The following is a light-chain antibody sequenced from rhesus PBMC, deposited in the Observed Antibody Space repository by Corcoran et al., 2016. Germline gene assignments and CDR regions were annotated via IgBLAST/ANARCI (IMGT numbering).Light chain of an antibody. CDR3: QHTYGTPYS. Sequence: DIQMTQSPSSLSASVGDRVTITCRASENIYNSLNWYQHKPGKAPKLLIDKDSTLQSGVPSRFSGSGSGKDYSFTISSLQSADVATYYCQHTYGTPYSFGQGTKVEIK. J-gene: IGKJ2*01. CDR1: ENIYNS. CDR2: KDS. V-gene: IGKV1-74*01.